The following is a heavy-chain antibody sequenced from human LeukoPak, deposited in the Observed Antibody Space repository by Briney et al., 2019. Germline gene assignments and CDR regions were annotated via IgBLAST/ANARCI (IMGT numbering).Heavy chain of an antibody. CDR2: IKQDGSEK. J-gene: IGHJ4*02. Sequence: GGSLRLSCAASGFTLSTYWMNWVRQAPGKGLEWVATIKQDGSEKYYVDSVKGRFTISRDNAKNSLYLQMNSLRAEDTAVYYCVKDNPLDYWGQGTLVIVSS. V-gene: IGHV3-7*01. D-gene: IGHD1-14*01. CDR3: VKDNPLDY. CDR1: GFTLSTYW.